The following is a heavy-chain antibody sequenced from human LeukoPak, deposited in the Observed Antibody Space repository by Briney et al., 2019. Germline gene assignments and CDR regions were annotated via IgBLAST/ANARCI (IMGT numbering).Heavy chain of an antibody. D-gene: IGHD6-19*01. CDR3: ARWRGSGWFLDY. V-gene: IGHV5-51*01. CDR1: GYRFTSNW. J-gene: IGHJ4*02. Sequence: GESLKISCKGSGYRFTSNWIAWVRQMPGEGLEWMGIIYPGDSDTRYSPSFQGQVTFSADTYSSTAYLQWSSLKASDSAMYYCARWRGSGWFLDYWGQGTLVTVSS. CDR2: IYPGDSDT.